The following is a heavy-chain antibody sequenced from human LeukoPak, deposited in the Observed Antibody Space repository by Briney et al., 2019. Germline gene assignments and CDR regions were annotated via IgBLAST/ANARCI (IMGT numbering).Heavy chain of an antibody. CDR3: ARQYYETLTGPNWFDA. CDR1: GYTFTSYW. CDR2: ILPGDSDT. Sequence: GESLKISCKGSGYTFTSYWIGWVRQMPGKGLEWMGIILPGDSDTRYSPSFKGQVTMSVDKSVSTAYLQWSSLKAPDTAMYYCARQYYETLTGPNWFDAWGQGTLVTVSS. D-gene: IGHD3-9*01. V-gene: IGHV5-51*01. J-gene: IGHJ5*02.